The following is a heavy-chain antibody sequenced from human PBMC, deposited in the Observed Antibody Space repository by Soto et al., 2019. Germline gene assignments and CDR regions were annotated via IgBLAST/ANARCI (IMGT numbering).Heavy chain of an antibody. D-gene: IGHD3-10*01. J-gene: IGHJ4*02. Sequence: ASVKVSCKASGYTFTSYDINWVRQATGQGLEWMGWMNPNSGNTGYAQEFQGRVTMTRNTSISIAYMEMSSLRSEDTAVYYCASFPQNCITSSPCCLFFDYWGQGTLVTVSS. CDR1: GYTFTSYD. V-gene: IGHV1-8*01. CDR2: MNPNSGNT. CDR3: ASFPQNCITSSPCCLFFDY.